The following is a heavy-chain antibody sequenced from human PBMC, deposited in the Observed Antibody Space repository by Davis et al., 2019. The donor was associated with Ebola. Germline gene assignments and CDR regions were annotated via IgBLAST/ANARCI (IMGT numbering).Heavy chain of an antibody. CDR2: IYSGGST. CDR1: GFSFSNFA. Sequence: GGSLRLSCAASGFSFSNFALHWVRQAPGKGLEWVSVIYSGGSTYYADSVKGRFTISRDNSKNTLYLQMNSLRAEDTAVYYCARDRGSSGYYLGPPDYWGQGTLVTVSS. D-gene: IGHD3-22*01. V-gene: IGHV3-53*01. CDR3: ARDRGSSGYYLGPPDY. J-gene: IGHJ4*02.